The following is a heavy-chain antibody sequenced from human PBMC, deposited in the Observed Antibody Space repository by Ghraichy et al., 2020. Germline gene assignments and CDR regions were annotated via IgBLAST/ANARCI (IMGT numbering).Heavy chain of an antibody. CDR2: IFSSGST. D-gene: IGHD4-11*01. CDR3: ARAGSSNFDPVDR. Sequence: SETLSLTCGVSGDTFSGGGYSWSWIRQPPGKGLEWIGYIFSSGSTYYNPSLKSRVTVSMDRSKNQFSLSLSSVTAADTAMYYCARAGSSNFDPVDRWGQGTLVTVSS. CDR1: GDTFSGGGYS. V-gene: IGHV4-30-2*01. J-gene: IGHJ5*02.